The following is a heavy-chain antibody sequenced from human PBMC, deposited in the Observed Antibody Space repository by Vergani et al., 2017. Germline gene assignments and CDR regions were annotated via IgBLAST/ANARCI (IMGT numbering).Heavy chain of an antibody. CDR1: GFTFDDYA. Sequence: EVQLVESGGGLVQPGRSLRLSCAASGFTFDDYAMHWVRQAPGKGLEWVSGINWNSDSIAYADSVKGRFTISRDNAKNSLYLQMNSLRAEDTALYYCARPTCSNGVCTSRDYLDYWGQGTLVTVSS. V-gene: IGHV3-9*01. D-gene: IGHD2-8*01. CDR2: INWNSDSI. CDR3: ARPTCSNGVCTSRDYLDY. J-gene: IGHJ4*02.